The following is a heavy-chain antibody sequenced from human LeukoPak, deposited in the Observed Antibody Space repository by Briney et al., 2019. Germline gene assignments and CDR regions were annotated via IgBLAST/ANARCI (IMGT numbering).Heavy chain of an antibody. D-gene: IGHD6-13*01. J-gene: IGHJ5*02. CDR1: GFTFSSYW. Sequence: PGGSLRLSCAASGFTFSSYWMSWVRQAPGKGLEWVANIKQDGSEKYYVDSVKGRFTISRDNAKNSLYLQMNSLRAEDTAVYYCARVTAAGTSVVFDPWGQGTLVTVSS. CDR2: IKQDGSEK. V-gene: IGHV3-7*01. CDR3: ARVTAAGTSVVFDP.